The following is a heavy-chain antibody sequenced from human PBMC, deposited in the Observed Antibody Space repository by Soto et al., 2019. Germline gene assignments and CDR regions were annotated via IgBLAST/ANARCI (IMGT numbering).Heavy chain of an antibody. Sequence: QVPLVQSGAEVKKPGASVKVSCKASGYTFTSYAMHWVRQAPGQRLEWMGWINAGNGNTKYSQKFQGRVTITRDTSASTAYMELSSLRSEDTAVYYCARVGKQWLVLGWFDPWGQGTLVTVSS. D-gene: IGHD6-19*01. CDR1: GYTFTSYA. CDR2: INAGNGNT. V-gene: IGHV1-3*01. J-gene: IGHJ5*02. CDR3: ARVGKQWLVLGWFDP.